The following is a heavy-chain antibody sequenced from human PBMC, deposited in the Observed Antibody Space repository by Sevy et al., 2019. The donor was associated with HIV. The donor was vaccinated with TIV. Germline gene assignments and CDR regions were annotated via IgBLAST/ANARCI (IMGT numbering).Heavy chain of an antibody. J-gene: IGHJ3*02. Sequence: ASVKVSCKASGYTFTSYGISWVRQAPGQGLEWMGWISAYNGNTNYAQKLQGRVTMTTDTSTSKAYMELRSLRSDDTAVYYCARDQLKITMIVGDAFDIWGQGTMVTVSS. CDR2: ISAYNGNT. CDR1: GYTFTSYG. CDR3: ARDQLKITMIVGDAFDI. D-gene: IGHD3-22*01. V-gene: IGHV1-18*01.